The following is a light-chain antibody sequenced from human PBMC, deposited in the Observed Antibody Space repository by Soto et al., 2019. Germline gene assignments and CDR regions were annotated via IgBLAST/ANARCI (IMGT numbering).Light chain of an antibody. J-gene: IGKJ2*01. CDR2: GAS. Sequence: EIVLTQSPGTLSLFPGERANLSCRASQIVSSSYLAWYQQKPGQAPRLLIYGASSRATGIPDRFSGSGSGTDFTLTISRLEPEDFAVYYCQQYGSSLYTFGQGTKLEIK. V-gene: IGKV3-20*01. CDR3: QQYGSSLYT. CDR1: QIVSSSY.